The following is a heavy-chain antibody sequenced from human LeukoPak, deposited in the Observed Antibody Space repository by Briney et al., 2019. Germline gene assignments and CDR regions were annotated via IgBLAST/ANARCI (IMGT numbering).Heavy chain of an antibody. D-gene: IGHD4-23*01. CDR2: IYSSGSA. J-gene: IGHJ6*02. CDR3: ARLRWTHYYYYGMDV. CDR1: GGSISSSRHY. Sequence: SETVSLTCDVSGGSISSSRHYWGWIRQPPGKGLEGIGTIYSSGSAYYNPSLRARVTISVDTSKNQFSFKLDSVTAADTAVYYCARLRWTHYYYYGMDVWGQGTTVTVSS. V-gene: IGHV4-39*01.